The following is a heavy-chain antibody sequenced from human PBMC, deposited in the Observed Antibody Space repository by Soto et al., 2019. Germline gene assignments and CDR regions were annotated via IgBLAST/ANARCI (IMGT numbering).Heavy chain of an antibody. Sequence: SVKVSCKASGFTFTSSAVQWVRQARGQRLEWIGWIVVGSGNTNYAQKFQERVTITRDMSTSTAYMELSSLRSEDTAVYYCAADPSYSYGWSWFDYWGQGTLVTVSS. V-gene: IGHV1-58*01. CDR3: AADPSYSYGWSWFDY. CDR1: GFTFTSSA. D-gene: IGHD5-18*01. J-gene: IGHJ4*02. CDR2: IVVGSGNT.